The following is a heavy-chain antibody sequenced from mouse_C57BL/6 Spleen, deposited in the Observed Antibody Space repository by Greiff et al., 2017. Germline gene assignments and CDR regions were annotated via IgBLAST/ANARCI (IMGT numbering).Heavy chain of an antibody. CDR3: ARGTVVANWYVDV. Sequence: EVKLMESGAELVKPGASVKLSCTASGFNIKDYYMHWVKQRTEQGLEWIGRIDPEDGETKYAPKFQGKATITADTSSNTAYLQLSSLTTEDTAVYYCARGTVVANWYVDVWGTGTTVTVSS. J-gene: IGHJ1*03. CDR2: IDPEDGET. V-gene: IGHV14-2*01. CDR1: GFNIKDYY. D-gene: IGHD1-1*01.